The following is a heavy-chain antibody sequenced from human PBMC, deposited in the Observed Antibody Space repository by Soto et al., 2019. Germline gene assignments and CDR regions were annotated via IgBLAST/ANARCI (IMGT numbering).Heavy chain of an antibody. J-gene: IGHJ4*02. CDR3: ARVCSSTSCYGDY. Sequence: SVKVSCKASGCTFRSYTISCVRQAPGQGLEWMGRIIPILGIANYAQKFQGRVTITADKSTSTAYMELSSLRSEDTAVYYCARVCSSTSCYGDYWGQGTLVTVSS. CDR2: IIPILGIA. V-gene: IGHV1-69*02. CDR1: GCTFRSYT. D-gene: IGHD2-2*01.